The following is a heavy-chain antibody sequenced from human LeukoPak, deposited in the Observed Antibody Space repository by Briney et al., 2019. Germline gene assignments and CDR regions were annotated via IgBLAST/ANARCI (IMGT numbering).Heavy chain of an antibody. D-gene: IGHD4-17*01. CDR3: ARDSPWTVTRGAFDI. V-gene: IGHV3-48*03. CDR2: ISSSGSTI. Sequence: PGGSLRPSCAASGFTFSSYEMNWVRQAPGKGLEWVSYISSSGSTIYYADSVKGRFTISRDNAKNSLYLQMNSLRAEDTAVYYCARDSPWTVTRGAFDIWGQGTMVTVSS. CDR1: GFTFSSYE. J-gene: IGHJ3*02.